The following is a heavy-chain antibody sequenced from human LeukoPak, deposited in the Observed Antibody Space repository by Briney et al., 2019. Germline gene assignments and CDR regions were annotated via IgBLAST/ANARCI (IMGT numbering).Heavy chain of an antibody. J-gene: IGHJ6*02. Sequence: ASVKVSRKASGYTFTGYYMHWVRQAPGQGLEWMGWINPNSGGTNYAQKFQGRVTMTRDTSISTAYVELSRLRSDDTAVYYCARGYGSGSYYSRYGMDVWGQGTTVTVSS. CDR1: GYTFTGYY. CDR3: ARGYGSGSYYSRYGMDV. CDR2: INPNSGGT. V-gene: IGHV1-2*02. D-gene: IGHD3-10*01.